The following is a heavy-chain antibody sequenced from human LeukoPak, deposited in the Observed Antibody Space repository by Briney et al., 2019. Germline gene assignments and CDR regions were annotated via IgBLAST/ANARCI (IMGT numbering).Heavy chain of an antibody. CDR2: IHYSGST. CDR3: ARAPNLNRGVFRLGPATYFDY. D-gene: IGHD3-10*01. CDR1: GGSISSYY. V-gene: IGHV4-59*12. Sequence: SETLSLTCTVSGGSISSYYWSWIRQPPGKELEWIGYIHYSGSTNYNPSLKSRVTMSVDTSKNQFSLKLTSVTAADTAVYYCARAPNLNRGVFRLGPATYFDYWGQGTLVTVSS. J-gene: IGHJ4*02.